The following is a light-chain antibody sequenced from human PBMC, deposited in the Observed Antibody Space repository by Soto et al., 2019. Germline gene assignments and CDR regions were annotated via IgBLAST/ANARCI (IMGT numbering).Light chain of an antibody. CDR1: QSIDRY. CDR3: QQSYSAPYT. CDR2: AAS. Sequence: DIKMTQSPSSLSVFVGDSVSITCRASQSIDRYLNWYQQKPGQAPKLLIYAASSFQSGVPSRFSGSGSGTEFTLTISSLRPEDFAIYYCQQSYSAPYTFGQGTKLEI. J-gene: IGKJ2*01. V-gene: IGKV1-39*01.